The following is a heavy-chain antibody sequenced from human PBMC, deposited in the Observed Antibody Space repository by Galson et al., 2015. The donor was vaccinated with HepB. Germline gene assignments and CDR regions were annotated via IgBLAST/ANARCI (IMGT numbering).Heavy chain of an antibody. V-gene: IGHV1-69*13. J-gene: IGHJ6*02. Sequence: SVKVSCKASGGTFSSYAISWVRQAPGQGLEWMGGITPMFGTANYAQKFQGRVTITVDESTSTAYMELSSLRAEDTAVYNCAKDRRGSYFYYVMDVWGQGTTVTVSS. CDR1: GGTFSSYA. CDR2: ITPMFGTA. CDR3: AKDRRGSYFYYVMDV. D-gene: IGHD3-10*01.